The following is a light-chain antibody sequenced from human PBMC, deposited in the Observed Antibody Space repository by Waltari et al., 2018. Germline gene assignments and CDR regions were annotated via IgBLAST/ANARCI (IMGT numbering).Light chain of an antibody. Sequence: SALPQPASVSGSPGQSISIPCPGTSRDSSPSGKAYWYQHRPGKAPRLIIYGAVKRPSGVSNRFSGSMSGYTASLTISGLQSEDEADYYCCSYTSSDTYVFGSGTTVTVL. V-gene: IGLV2-14*03. CDR2: GAV. J-gene: IGLJ1*01. CDR3: CSYTSSDTYV. CDR1: SRDSSPSGK.